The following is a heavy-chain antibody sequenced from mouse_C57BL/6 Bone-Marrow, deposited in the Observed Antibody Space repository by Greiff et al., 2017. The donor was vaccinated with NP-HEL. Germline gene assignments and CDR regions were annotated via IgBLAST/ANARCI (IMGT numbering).Heavy chain of an antibody. Sequence: EVQGVESGGGLVQPGGSLKLSCAASGFTFSDYYMYWVRQTPEKRLEWVAYISNGGGSTYYPDTVKGRFTISRENAKNTLYLQMSRLKSEDTAMYYCARGGAYGTPYWYFDVWGTGTTVTVSS. D-gene: IGHD1-1*01. CDR3: ARGGAYGTPYWYFDV. V-gene: IGHV5-12*01. CDR1: GFTFSDYY. J-gene: IGHJ1*03. CDR2: ISNGGGST.